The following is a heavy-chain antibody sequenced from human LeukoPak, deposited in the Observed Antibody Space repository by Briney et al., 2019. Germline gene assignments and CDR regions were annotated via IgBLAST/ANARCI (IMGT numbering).Heavy chain of an antibody. CDR3: AHLNGVYCSSTSCFS. CDR2: ISAYNGNT. J-gene: IGHJ5*02. V-gene: IGHV1-18*01. Sequence: GASVKVSRKASGYTFTSYGISWVRQAPGQGLEWMGWISAYNGNTNYAQKLQGRVTMTTDTSTSTAYMELRSLRSDDTAVYYCAHLNGVYCSSTSCFSWGQGTLVTVSS. D-gene: IGHD2-2*01. CDR1: GYTFTSYG.